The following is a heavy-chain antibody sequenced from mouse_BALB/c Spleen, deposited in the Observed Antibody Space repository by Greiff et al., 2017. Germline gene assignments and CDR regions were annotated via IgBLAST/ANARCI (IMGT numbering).Heavy chain of an antibody. Sequence: VQLQQSGAELAKPGASVKMSCKASGYTFTSYWMHWVKQRPGQGLEWIGYINPSTGYTEYNQKIKDKGTLTADKSSSTAYMQLSSLPSEDSAVYYFARYGYDHYAMDYRVQGTSVTVPS. J-gene: IGHJ4*01. CDR2: INPSTGYT. D-gene: IGHD2-2*01. CDR1: GYTFTSYW. V-gene: IGHV1-7*01. CDR3: ARYGYDHYAMDY.